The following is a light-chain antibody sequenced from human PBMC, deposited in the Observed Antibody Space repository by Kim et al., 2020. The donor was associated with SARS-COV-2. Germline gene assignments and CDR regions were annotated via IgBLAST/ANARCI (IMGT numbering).Light chain of an antibody. V-gene: IGLV4-69*01. CDR3: QTWGTGIPV. CDR1: SGDSSYA. CDR2: LTSDGSH. Sequence: ASVKLTCTLRSGDSSYAIVWHQQQPEKGPRYLMKLTSDGSHSKGDGMPDRFSGSSSGAERYLSISSLQSEDEADYYCQTWGTGIPVFGGGTQLTVL. J-gene: IGLJ3*02.